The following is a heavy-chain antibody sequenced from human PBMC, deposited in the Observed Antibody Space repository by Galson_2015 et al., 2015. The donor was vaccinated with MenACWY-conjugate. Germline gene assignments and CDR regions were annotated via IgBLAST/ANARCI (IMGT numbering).Heavy chain of an antibody. CDR2: IYYSGST. Sequence: ETLSLTCTVSGGSISSYYWSWIRQPPGKGLEWIGYIYYSGSTNYNPSLKSRVTISVDTSKNQFSLKLSSVTAADTAVYYCARPEQGKPGGSIDYWGQGTLVTVSS. CDR3: ARPEQGKPGGSIDY. CDR1: GGSISSYY. J-gene: IGHJ4*02. D-gene: IGHD1-14*01. V-gene: IGHV4-59*01.